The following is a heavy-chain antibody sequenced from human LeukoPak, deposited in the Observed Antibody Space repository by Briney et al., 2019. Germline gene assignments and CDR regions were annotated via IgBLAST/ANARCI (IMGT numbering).Heavy chain of an antibody. CDR2: IYSGGST. CDR1: GFTVTGNY. CDR3: AKGVGGSANYYYMDV. J-gene: IGHJ6*03. Sequence: GGSLRLSCAASGFTVTGNYMSWVRQAPGKGLEWVSVIYSGGSTYYADSVKGRLTISRDNSKNTLYLQMNSLRAEDTAVYYCAKGVGGSANYYYMDVWGKGTTVTVSS. D-gene: IGHD3-10*01. V-gene: IGHV3-53*05.